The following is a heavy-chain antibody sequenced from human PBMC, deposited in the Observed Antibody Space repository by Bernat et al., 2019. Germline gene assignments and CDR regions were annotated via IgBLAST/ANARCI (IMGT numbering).Heavy chain of an antibody. J-gene: IGHJ4*02. D-gene: IGHD2/OR15-2a*01. Sequence: QVQLVESGGGVVQPGRSLRLSCAASGFSFRTYGMHWVRQAPGKGLEWVAVIWYDGSNKYYADSVNGRITISRDNSKNTLYLQMSSLRAEDTAVYYCARDWSFYGIFDYWGQGTLVTVSS. V-gene: IGHV3-33*01. CDR2: IWYDGSNK. CDR3: ARDWSFYGIFDY. CDR1: GFSFRTYG.